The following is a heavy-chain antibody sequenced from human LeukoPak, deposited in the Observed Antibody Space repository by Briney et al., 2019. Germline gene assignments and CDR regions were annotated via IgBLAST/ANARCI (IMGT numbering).Heavy chain of an antibody. D-gene: IGHD3-10*01. J-gene: IGHJ4*02. CDR3: ARDLSPVVRASPMGY. CDR2: ITYDGYYK. V-gene: IGHV3-30*03. Sequence: GGSLRLSCAASGFTFSSCAMNWIRQAPGKGLEWVALITYDGYYKYYSDFVKGRFTISSDTSKNTLYLQMNSLRAEDTAVYYCARDLSPVVRASPMGYWGQGTLVTVSS. CDR1: GFTFSSCA.